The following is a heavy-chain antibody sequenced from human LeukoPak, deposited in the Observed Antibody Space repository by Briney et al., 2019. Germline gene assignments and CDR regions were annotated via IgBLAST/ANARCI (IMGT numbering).Heavy chain of an antibody. J-gene: IGHJ2*01. CDR3: ARVKGDWPYWYFDL. CDR1: GFTFSSYG. V-gene: IGHV3-20*04. Sequence: GGSLRLSCAASGFTFSSYGMSWVRQAPGKGLEWVSAINWNGGSTGYADSVKGRFTISRDNAKNSLYLQMNSLRAEDTAVYYCARVKGDWPYWYFDLWGRGTLVTVSS. D-gene: IGHD2-21*02. CDR2: INWNGGST.